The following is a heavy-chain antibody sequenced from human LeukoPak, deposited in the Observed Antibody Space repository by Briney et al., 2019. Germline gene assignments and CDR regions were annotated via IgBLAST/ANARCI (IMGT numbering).Heavy chain of an antibody. Sequence: GGSLRLSCTTSGFIFSSYYMNWVRQAPGKGLEWVSSISSSSTYIYYADSVQGRLTISRDNAKNSVYLQMNNLRGEDTAIYYCARVYNDILSGSQMGAFDIWGQGTMVTVSS. CDR1: GFIFSSYY. D-gene: IGHD3-9*01. CDR2: ISSSSTYI. J-gene: IGHJ3*02. CDR3: ARVYNDILSGSQMGAFDI. V-gene: IGHV3-21*01.